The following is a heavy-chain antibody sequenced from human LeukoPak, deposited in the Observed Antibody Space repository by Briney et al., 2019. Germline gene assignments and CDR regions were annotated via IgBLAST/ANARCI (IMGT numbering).Heavy chain of an antibody. CDR2: INIGDGNT. CDR3: AKERLVSGGSCYNF. D-gene: IGHD2-15*01. V-gene: IGHV1-3*04. CDR1: GYPFTYYA. Sequence: GASVKVSCKASGYPFTYYAIHWVRQAPGQRLEWMGWINIGDGNTRYLQKFQGRVTITRDTSANSAYMELSGLRSEDTAVYYCAKERLVSGGSCYNFWGLGTLVTVSS. J-gene: IGHJ4*02.